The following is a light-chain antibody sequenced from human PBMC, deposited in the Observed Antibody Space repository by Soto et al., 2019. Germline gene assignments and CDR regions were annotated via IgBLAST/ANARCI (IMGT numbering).Light chain of an antibody. CDR3: QHNNGYSWT. V-gene: IGKV1-9*01. CDR1: QDISYY. Sequence: DIQVTQSPPTLSASVGDRVTITCRASQDISYYLAWYQQKPGKAPKLLIYTASTLQSGVPSRFSGSGSGTEFTLTISSLQPDDFATYYCQHNNGYSWTFGQGTKVDIK. CDR2: TAS. J-gene: IGKJ1*01.